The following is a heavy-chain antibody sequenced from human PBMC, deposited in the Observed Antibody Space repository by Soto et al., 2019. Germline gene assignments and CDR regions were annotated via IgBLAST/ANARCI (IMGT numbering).Heavy chain of an antibody. CDR1: GGTFSSYA. V-gene: IGHV1-69*13. J-gene: IGHJ6*02. CDR3: ARDRVPTGVRGVILYYYYGMDV. CDR2: IIPIFGTA. D-gene: IGHD3-10*01. Sequence: SVKVSCKASGGTFSSYAISWVRQAPGQGLEWMGGIIPIFGTANYAQKFQGRVTITADESTSTAYMELSSLRSEDTAVYYCARDRVPTGVRGVILYYYYGMDVWGQGTTVTVSS.